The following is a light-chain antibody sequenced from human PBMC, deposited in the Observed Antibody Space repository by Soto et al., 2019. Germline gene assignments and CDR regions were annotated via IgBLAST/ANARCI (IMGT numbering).Light chain of an antibody. CDR3: QHLDSYST. CDR1: QGISSY. Sequence: DIQLTQSPSFLSASVGDRVTITCRASQGISSYLAWYQQKPGKAPKLLIYAASTLQSGVPSRFSSSGSGTEFTLTINSLQPEDFATYYCQHLDSYSTFGQGTRLEIK. V-gene: IGKV1-9*01. J-gene: IGKJ5*01. CDR2: AAS.